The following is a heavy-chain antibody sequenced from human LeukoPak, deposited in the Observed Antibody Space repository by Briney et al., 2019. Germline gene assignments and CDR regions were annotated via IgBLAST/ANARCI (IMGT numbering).Heavy chain of an antibody. J-gene: IGHJ4*02. CDR1: GDCWSTYY. CDR2: VYSTGST. D-gene: IGHD1-26*01. CDR3: ARASGGSYAFKLES. V-gene: IGHV4-59*12. Sequence: SETLSLTCSVSGDCWSTYYSEWLRQTPEKGLEWIGYVYSTGSTYYNPSLKSRVTISVDTSKNQFSLNLKSVTAADAAVYYCARASGGSYAFKLESWGQGTRVSVSS.